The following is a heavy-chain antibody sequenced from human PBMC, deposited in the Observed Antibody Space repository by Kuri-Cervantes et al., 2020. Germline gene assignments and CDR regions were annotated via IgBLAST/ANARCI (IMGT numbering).Heavy chain of an antibody. CDR2: INPNSGDA. CDR1: GFTFSSYG. J-gene: IGHJ4*01. V-gene: IGHV1-2*02. Sequence: TCAASGFTFSSYGMHWVRQAPGQGLEWMGGINPNSGDAHYAQKFQDRVSMTRDTSISTAYMELSRLRSDDTAVYYCARDKLGRSSSHLYYFDYWGHGTLVTVSS. CDR3: ARDKLGRSSSHLYYFDY. D-gene: IGHD6-6*01.